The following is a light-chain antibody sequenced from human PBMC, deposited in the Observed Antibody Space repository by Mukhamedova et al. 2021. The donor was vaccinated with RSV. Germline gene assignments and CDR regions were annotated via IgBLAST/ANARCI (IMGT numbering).Light chain of an antibody. Sequence: WYQRRVHGKAPKLLISKASSLESGVPSRFSGSGSGTEFTLTISSLQPDDFATYYCQQYESHNTFGRGPSWTSN. CDR2: KAS. J-gene: IGKJ2*01. CDR3: QQYESHNT. V-gene: IGKV1-5*03.